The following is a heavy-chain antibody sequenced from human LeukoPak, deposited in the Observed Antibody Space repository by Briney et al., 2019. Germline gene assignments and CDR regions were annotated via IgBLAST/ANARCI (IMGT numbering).Heavy chain of an antibody. V-gene: IGHV3-30-3*01. CDR1: GFTFSSYA. D-gene: IGHD5-24*01. CDR2: ISYDGSNK. J-gene: IGHJ4*02. CDR3: ARAMATAWYFDY. Sequence: GGSLRLSCAAPGFTFSSYAMHWVRQAPGKGLEWVAVISYDGSNKYYADSVKGRFTISRDNSKNTLYLQMNSLRPEDTAVYYCARAMATAWYFDYWGQGTLVTVSS.